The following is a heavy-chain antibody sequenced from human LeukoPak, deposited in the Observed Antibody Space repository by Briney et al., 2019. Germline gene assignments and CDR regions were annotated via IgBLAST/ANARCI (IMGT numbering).Heavy chain of an antibody. J-gene: IGHJ4*02. CDR3: ARHPYGDYVPYELLYFDY. CDR1: GGSISSRSYY. CDR2: IYYSGST. D-gene: IGHD4-17*01. Sequence: SETLSLTCSVSGGSISSRSYYWGWIRQPPGKGLEWIGSIYYSGSTYYNPSLKSRVTISVDTSKNQFSLKLSSVTAADTAVYYCARHPYGDYVPYELLYFDYWGQGTLVTVSS. V-gene: IGHV4-39*01.